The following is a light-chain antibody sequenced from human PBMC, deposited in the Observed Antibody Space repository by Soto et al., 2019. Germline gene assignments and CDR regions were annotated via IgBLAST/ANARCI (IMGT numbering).Light chain of an antibody. CDR1: QSVSSN. V-gene: IGKV3-15*01. CDR2: GAS. Sequence: EIVMTQSPATLSVSPGERATLSCRASQSVSSNLAWYQQKRGQAPRLLIYGASARATGIPGRFSGSGSGTEFTLTISSLQSEDFAVYYCQQYNKWPLPFSFGPGTKVDI. CDR3: QQYNKWPLPFS. J-gene: IGKJ3*01.